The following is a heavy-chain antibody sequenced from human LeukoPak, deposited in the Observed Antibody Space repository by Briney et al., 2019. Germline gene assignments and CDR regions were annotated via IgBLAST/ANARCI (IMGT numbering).Heavy chain of an antibody. D-gene: IGHD2-15*01. CDR2: NSSSSSNI. J-gene: IGHJ6*03. V-gene: IGHV3-48*01. Sequence: GGSQRLSCAASGFTFSSYSMNWVRQAPGKGLEWVSYNSSSSSNIYYADSVKGRFTISRDNAKNSLYLQMNSLRAEDTAVYYCASMADCSGGSCYLYYYYYMDVWGKGTTVTVSS. CDR3: ASMADCSGGSCYLYYYYYMDV. CDR1: GFTFSSYS.